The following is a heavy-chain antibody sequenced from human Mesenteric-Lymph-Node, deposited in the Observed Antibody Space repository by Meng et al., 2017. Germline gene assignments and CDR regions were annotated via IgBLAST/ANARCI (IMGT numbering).Heavy chain of an antibody. CDR3: ARGGYYSFDY. CDR2: IYHSGST. D-gene: IGHD5-18*01. J-gene: IGHJ4*02. V-gene: IGHV4-4*02. CDR1: CGSISSVYW. Sequence: QLVGSAPGLVKPSETLSLPCAVSCGSISSVYWGTWVRQSPGKGLEWIGEIYHSGSTNYNPSLKSRVTISVDKSKNQFSLKLTSVTAADTAVYYCARGGYYSFDYWGQGTLVTVSS.